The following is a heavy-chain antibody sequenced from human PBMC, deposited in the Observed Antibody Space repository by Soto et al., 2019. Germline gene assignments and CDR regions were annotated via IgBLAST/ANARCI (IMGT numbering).Heavy chain of an antibody. CDR1: GYNLTSYD. Sequence: QVQLVQSGAEVKKPGASVKVSCKASGYNLTSYDINWVRQATGQGLEWMGWMNPNSGNTGYAQKFQGRVTMTRNTSISTAYMELRSLISEDTAVYYCARERSSGWYVDYWGQGTRVNVSS. CDR2: MNPNSGNT. CDR3: ARERSSGWYVDY. J-gene: IGHJ4*02. D-gene: IGHD6-19*01. V-gene: IGHV1-8*01.